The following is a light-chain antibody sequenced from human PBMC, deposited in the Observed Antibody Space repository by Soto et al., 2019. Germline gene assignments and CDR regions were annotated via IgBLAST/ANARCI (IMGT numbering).Light chain of an antibody. V-gene: IGKV3-15*01. CDR3: QQYDNWPST. J-gene: IGKJ4*01. Sequence: EVVMTQSPATLSVSPGERATLSCRASQSIGSKLAWYQQKPGQAPRLLIYGASNRATGIPPRFGGSGSGTEFTLTISSLQSEDFAIYSCQQYDNWPSTFGGGTKVEIK. CDR2: GAS. CDR1: QSIGSK.